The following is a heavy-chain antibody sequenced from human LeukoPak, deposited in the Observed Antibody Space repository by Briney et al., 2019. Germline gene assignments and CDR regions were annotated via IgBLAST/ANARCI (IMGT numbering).Heavy chain of an antibody. D-gene: IGHD1-26*01. CDR2: ISNSGRST. CDR3: AKGIQWELPLEY. Sequence: GGSLRLSCATSGFTFSSYAMSWVRQAPGKGLEWVSAISNSGRSTYHADPVKGRLTISRDNSKNTLYLQMNSVRAEDTAVYYCAKGIQWELPLEYWGQGTLVTVSS. J-gene: IGHJ4*02. V-gene: IGHV3-23*01. CDR1: GFTFSSYA.